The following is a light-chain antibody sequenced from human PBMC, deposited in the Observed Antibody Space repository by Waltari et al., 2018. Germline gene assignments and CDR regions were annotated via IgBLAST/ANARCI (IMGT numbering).Light chain of an antibody. CDR1: QSVASN. J-gene: IGKJ2*03. CDR3: QQDNDWYS. V-gene: IGKV3-15*01. Sequence: EKVLTQSPATLSVSPGESVTLSGRASQSVASNLACYQRRPVQAPRLVIYDASTRASGIPARFSGSGSGTEFTLTISGLQSEDCALYYCQQDNDWYSFGQGTKLEIK. CDR2: DAS.